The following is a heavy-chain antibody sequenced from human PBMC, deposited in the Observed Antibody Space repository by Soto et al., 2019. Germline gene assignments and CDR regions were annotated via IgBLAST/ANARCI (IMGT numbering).Heavy chain of an antibody. J-gene: IGHJ5*01. Sequence: SETLSLTCSVSGDSISNLDYFWAWIRQPPGQALEYIGYIYKSATTYYNPSFKSRVAISVDTSKSQFSLNVTSVTAADTAVYFCARGRYCLTGRCFPNWFDSWGQGALVTVSS. V-gene: IGHV4-30-4*01. CDR1: GDSISNLDYF. D-gene: IGHD7-27*01. CDR3: ARGRYCLTGRCFPNWFDS. CDR2: IYKSATT.